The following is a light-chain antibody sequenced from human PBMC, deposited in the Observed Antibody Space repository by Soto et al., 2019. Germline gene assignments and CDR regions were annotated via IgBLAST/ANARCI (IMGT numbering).Light chain of an antibody. V-gene: IGLV2-14*01. CDR1: SSDIGYYNY. J-gene: IGLJ1*01. CDR2: EVS. CDR3: SSYKTGSTVV. Sequence: QSVLTQPASVSGSPGQSITISCTGTSSDIGYYNYVSWYQQYPGKAPKLIIYEVSNRPSGVSSRFSGSKSANTASLTISGLQAEDEADYHCSSYKTGSTVVFGTGTKVTVL.